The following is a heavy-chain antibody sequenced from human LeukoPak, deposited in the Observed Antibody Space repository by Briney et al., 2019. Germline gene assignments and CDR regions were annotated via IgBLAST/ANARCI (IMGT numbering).Heavy chain of an antibody. D-gene: IGHD2-15*01. J-gene: IGHJ3*02. Sequence: GGSLRLSCAASGFTFSSHWMFWVRQAPGKGLEWVASIKQDGSEKYYVDSVKGRFTFSRYNAKKSMYLQMNSLRAEDAAVYYCARGGAPGGFDIWGQGTMVTVSS. CDR1: GFTFSSHW. CDR2: IKQDGSEK. CDR3: ARGGAPGGFDI. V-gene: IGHV3-7*01.